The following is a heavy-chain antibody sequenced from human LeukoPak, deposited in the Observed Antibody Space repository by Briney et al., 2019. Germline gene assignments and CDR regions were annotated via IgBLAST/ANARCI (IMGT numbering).Heavy chain of an antibody. CDR1: GGSISSSRYY. D-gene: IGHD3-10*01. Sequence: SETLSLTCTVSGGSISSSRYYGGWIRQPPGKGLEWIGSLYYSGSTYYNPSLKSRVTISVDTSKNQFSLKLSSVTAADTAVYYCARDPYYYGSGSYSPQAWFDPWGQGTLVTVSS. V-gene: IGHV4-39*07. CDR2: LYYSGST. J-gene: IGHJ5*02. CDR3: ARDPYYYGSGSYSPQAWFDP.